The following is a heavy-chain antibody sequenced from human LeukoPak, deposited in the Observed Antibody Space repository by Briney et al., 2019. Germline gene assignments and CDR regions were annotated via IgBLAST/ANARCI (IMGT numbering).Heavy chain of an antibody. CDR1: GFTFSNYA. J-gene: IGHJ4*02. D-gene: IGHD6-13*01. CDR2: ISGSGGST. Sequence: GGSLRLSCAASGFTFSNYAMSWVRQAPGKGLEWVSGISGSGGSTYYVDSVKGRFTISRDNFKNTLYLQMNSLRAEDTAVYYCAKGSYSSSWYPLGFDYWGQGTLVTVSS. V-gene: IGHV3-23*01. CDR3: AKGSYSSSWYPLGFDY.